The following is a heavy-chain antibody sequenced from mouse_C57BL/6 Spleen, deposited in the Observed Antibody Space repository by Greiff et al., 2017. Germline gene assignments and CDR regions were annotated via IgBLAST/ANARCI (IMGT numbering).Heavy chain of an antibody. CDR1: GYTFTSYW. D-gene: IGHD1-1*01. V-gene: IGHV1-64*01. CDR2: IHPNSGST. Sequence: QVQLKQPGAELVKPGASVKLSCKASGYTFTSYWMHWVKQRPGQGLEWIGMIHPNSGSTNYNEKFKSKATLTVDKSSSTAYMQLSSLTSEDSAVYYCARDSPLLRFAYWGQGTLVTVSA. J-gene: IGHJ3*01. CDR3: ARDSPLLRFAY.